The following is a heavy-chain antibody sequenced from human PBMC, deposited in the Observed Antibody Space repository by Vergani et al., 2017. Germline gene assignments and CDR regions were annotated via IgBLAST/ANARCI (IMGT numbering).Heavy chain of an antibody. CDR3: ATERVGIAVAGRFDY. V-gene: IGHV1-69*01. CDR1: GGTFSSYA. J-gene: IGHJ4*02. CDR2: IIPIFGTA. Sequence: QVQLVQSGAEVKKPGSSVKVSCKASGGTFSSYAISWVRQAPGQGLEWMGGIIPIFGTANYAQKFQGRVTSTADESTSTAYMELGSLRSGDTAVYYCATERVGIAVAGRFDYWGQGTLVTVSS. D-gene: IGHD6-19*01.